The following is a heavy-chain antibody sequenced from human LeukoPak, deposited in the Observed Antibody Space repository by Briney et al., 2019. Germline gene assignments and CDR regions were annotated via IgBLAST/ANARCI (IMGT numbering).Heavy chain of an antibody. D-gene: IGHD7-27*01. Sequence: SETLSLTCAVSGGSISSRGYSWSWIRQPPGKGLEWIGHIYYSGSTYYNPSLKSRVTISLDTSKDQFSLKLSSVTAADTAVYYCARMGITVQYAFDIWGQGTVVTVSS. V-gene: IGHV4-30-4*07. CDR2: IYYSGST. CDR1: GGSISSRGYS. CDR3: ARMGITVQYAFDI. J-gene: IGHJ3*02.